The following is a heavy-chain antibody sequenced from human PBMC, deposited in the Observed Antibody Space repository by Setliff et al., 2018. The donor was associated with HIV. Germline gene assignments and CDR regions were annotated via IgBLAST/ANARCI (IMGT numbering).Heavy chain of an antibody. CDR1: GGSISSFY. J-gene: IGHJ6*03. Sequence: PSETLSLTCTVSGGSISSFYWSWIRQPPGKGLEWIGYIYYSGSTSYNPSLKRRVTISVDTSKTQFSLKLSSVTAADTAVYYCARHAPRNHDLSGVFYPYYMDVWGKGTTVTVSS. D-gene: IGHD3-10*01. CDR3: ARHAPRNHDLSGVFYPYYMDV. V-gene: IGHV4-59*08. CDR2: IYYSGST.